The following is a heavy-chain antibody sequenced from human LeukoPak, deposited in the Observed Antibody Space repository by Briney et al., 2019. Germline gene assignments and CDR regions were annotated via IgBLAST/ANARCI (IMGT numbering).Heavy chain of an antibody. CDR2: ISASTSSI. CDR1: GFTFSTYS. J-gene: IGHJ4*02. CDR3: AASSGSGNYAYYFDY. V-gene: IGHV3-48*04. Sequence: GGSLRLSCAASGFTFSTYSMNWLRLAPGKGLEWVSYISASTSSIYYADSVKGRFTISRDIGKNSLYLQMNSLRAEDTAVYYCAASSGSGNYAYYFDYWGQGTLVTVSS. D-gene: IGHD3-22*01.